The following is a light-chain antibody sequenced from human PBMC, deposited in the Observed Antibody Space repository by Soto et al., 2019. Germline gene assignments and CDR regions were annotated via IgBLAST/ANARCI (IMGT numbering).Light chain of an antibody. J-gene: IGKJ3*01. Sequence: EVVLTQSPVTLSLSPGERATLSCRASQSVSSPYLAWYQQKPGQPPRLLIYGASSRATDIPDRCIGSGSGTEFPLTIARLAPEDFAMYYCQQYGSSPFTFGPGTKVDI. CDR3: QQYGSSPFT. CDR1: QSVSSPY. CDR2: GAS. V-gene: IGKV3-20*01.